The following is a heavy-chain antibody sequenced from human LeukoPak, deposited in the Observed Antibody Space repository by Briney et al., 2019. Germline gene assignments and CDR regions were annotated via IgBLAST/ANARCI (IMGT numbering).Heavy chain of an antibody. J-gene: IGHJ4*02. D-gene: IGHD3-22*01. CDR2: ISWNSGSI. Sequence: PGGSLRLSCAASGFTFDDYAMHWVRQAPGKGLEWVSGISWNSGSIGYADSVKGRFTISRDNAKNSLYLQMNSLRAEDTALYYCARGYYYDSSGYYYWDYFDYWGQGTLVTVSS. V-gene: IGHV3-9*01. CDR1: GFTFDDYA. CDR3: ARGYYYDSSGYYYWDYFDY.